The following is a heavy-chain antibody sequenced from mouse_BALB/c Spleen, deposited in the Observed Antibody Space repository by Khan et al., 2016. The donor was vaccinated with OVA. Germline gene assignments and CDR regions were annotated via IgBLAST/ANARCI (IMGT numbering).Heavy chain of an antibody. J-gene: IGHJ2*01. V-gene: IGHV5-17*02. D-gene: IGHD1-1*01. Sequence: LVQSGGSRKLSCAASGFTFTSYGMHWIRQAPEKGLECVAYISSDSNTIYYADTVKGRFTISRDNPKNTLFLQMTSLRSGDTAMYFCATSYFYGYYFDYWGQGTTLTVSS. CDR3: ATSYFYGYYFDY. CDR1: GFTFTSYG. CDR2: ISSDSNTI.